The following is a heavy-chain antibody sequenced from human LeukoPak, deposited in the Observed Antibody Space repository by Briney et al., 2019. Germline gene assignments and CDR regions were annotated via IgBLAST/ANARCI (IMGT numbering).Heavy chain of an antibody. CDR3: ARGDIMITFGGVIANPLGSFDI. V-gene: IGHV4-30-4*01. D-gene: IGHD3-16*02. Sequence: KPSQTLSLTCTVSGGSISSGDYYWSWIRQPPGKGLEWIGYIYYSGSTYYNPSLKSRVTISVDTSKNQFSLKLSSVTAADTAVYYCARGDIMITFGGVIANPLGSFDIWGQGTMVTVSS. CDR2: IYYSGST. CDR1: GGSISSGDYY. J-gene: IGHJ3*02.